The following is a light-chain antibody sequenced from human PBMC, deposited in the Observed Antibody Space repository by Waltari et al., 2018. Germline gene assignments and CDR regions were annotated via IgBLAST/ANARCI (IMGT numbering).Light chain of an antibody. J-gene: IGKJ2*01. CDR2: PAS. CDR1: QSVGGN. V-gene: IGKV3-15*01. CDR3: QQYNNWPPQDA. Sequence: EIVMTQSPATLCVSAGETATLSCRASQSVGGNLAWYQKKPGQAPRLPISPASTRATGIPGRFSGSGSGTEFTLTISSLQSEDFAIYYCQQYNNWPPQDAFGQGTKLEIK.